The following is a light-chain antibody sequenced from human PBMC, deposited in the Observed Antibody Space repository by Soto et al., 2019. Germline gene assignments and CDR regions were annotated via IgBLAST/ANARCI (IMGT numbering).Light chain of an antibody. CDR3: HQFGSSPLAFT. Sequence: ESMLTQSPGTLSLSPGERATLSCRASQSVSTRYLAWYQQKPGQAPRLLIYGASIRSAGIPDRFSCSGSGTDCTLTISRLEPEDFAVYYCHQFGSSPLAFTFGQGTKLEI. J-gene: IGKJ2*01. CDR1: QSVSTRY. CDR2: GAS. V-gene: IGKV3-20*01.